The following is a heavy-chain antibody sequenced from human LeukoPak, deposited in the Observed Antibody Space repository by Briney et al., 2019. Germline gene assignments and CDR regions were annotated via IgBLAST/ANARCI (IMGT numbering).Heavy chain of an antibody. J-gene: IGHJ4*02. CDR3: ARDPLRYSGYDPARYCSGGSCYSGDY. Sequence: GASVKVSCKASGGTFSSYAISWVRQAPGQGLEWMGRIIPILGIANYAQKFQGRVTITADKSTSTAYMELSSLRSEDTAVYYCARDPLRYSGYDPARYCSGGSCYSGDYWGQGTLVTVSS. CDR2: IIPILGIA. CDR1: GGTFSSYA. D-gene: IGHD2-15*01. V-gene: IGHV1-69*04.